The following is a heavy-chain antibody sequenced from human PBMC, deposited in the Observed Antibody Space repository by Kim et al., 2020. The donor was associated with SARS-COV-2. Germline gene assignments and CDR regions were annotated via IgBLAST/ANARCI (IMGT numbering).Heavy chain of an antibody. Sequence: GGSLRLSCAASGFTFRTRWMSWVRQAPGKGLQWLANIKEDGSAKYSVDSVKGRFFISRDNAKNLLYLQMNSLTGDDTAVYYCVRDFDFWCQGVLVTASS. J-gene: IGHJ4*02. CDR3: VRDFDF. CDR1: GFTFRTRW. V-gene: IGHV3-7*01. CDR2: IKEDGSAK.